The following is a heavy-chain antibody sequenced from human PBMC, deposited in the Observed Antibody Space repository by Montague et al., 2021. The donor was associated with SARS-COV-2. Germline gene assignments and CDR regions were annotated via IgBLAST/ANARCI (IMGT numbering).Heavy chain of an antibody. CDR3: ATLPSSITISGLFQGYYFDD. Sequence: SETLSLTCTVSGASISSTSYYWGWILQPPGKWLDWIGVKAYIGCTYYNPTLKRLITISVDTANNQCSLKLSSVTAADTAVYYCATLPSSITISGLFQGYYFDDWGPGTLVTIST. CDR1: GASISSTSYY. J-gene: IGHJ4*02. CDR2: KAYIGCT. D-gene: IGHD3-3*01. V-gene: IGHV4-39*01.